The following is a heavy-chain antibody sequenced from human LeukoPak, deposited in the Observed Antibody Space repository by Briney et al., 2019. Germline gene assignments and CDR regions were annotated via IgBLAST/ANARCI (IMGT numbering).Heavy chain of an antibody. J-gene: IGHJ4*02. CDR2: INPSGGSA. CDR3: ARDFSVDLVKYYFDY. D-gene: IGHD5-12*01. CDR1: GYTFTSYY. Sequence: GASVKVSCKASGYTFTSYYMHWVRQAPGQGLEWMGIINPSGGSASYAQKFQGRVTMTRDTSTSTVYMELSSLRSEDTAVYYCARDFSVDLVKYYFDYWGQGTLVTVSS. V-gene: IGHV1-46*01.